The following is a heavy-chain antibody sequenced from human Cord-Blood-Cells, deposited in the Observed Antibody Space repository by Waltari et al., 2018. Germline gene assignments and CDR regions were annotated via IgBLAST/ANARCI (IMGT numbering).Heavy chain of an antibody. Sequence: QVQLVQSGAEVKKPGASVKVSCKVSGYTLTELSMHWVRQAPGKGLEWMGGVDPEDGETIYAQKFQGRVTMTEDTSTDTAYMELSSLRSEDTAVYYCATRDIVATILTDDAFDIWGQGTMVTVSS. CDR1: GYTLTELS. V-gene: IGHV1-24*01. CDR2: VDPEDGET. CDR3: ATRDIVATILTDDAFDI. J-gene: IGHJ3*02. D-gene: IGHD5-12*01.